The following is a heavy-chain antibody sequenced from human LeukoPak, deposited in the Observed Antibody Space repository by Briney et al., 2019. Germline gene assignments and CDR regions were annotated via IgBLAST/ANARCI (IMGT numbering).Heavy chain of an antibody. CDR2: ISYDGSNK. CDR1: GFTFSSYG. V-gene: IGHV3-30*18. J-gene: IGHJ4*02. D-gene: IGHD6-25*01. Sequence: GRSLRLSCAASGFTFSSYGMHWVRQAPGKGLEWVAVISYDGSNKYYADSVKGRFTISRDNSKNTLYLQMSSLRAEDTAVYYCAKDGGYNKLFGYWGQGTLVTVSS. CDR3: AKDGGYNKLFGY.